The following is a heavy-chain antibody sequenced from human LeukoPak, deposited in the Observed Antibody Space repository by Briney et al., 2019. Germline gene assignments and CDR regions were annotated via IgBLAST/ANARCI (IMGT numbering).Heavy chain of an antibody. D-gene: IGHD1-26*01. Sequence: SDTLSLTCTVSGESINSVGYYWSWIRQHPGKGLEWIGYIYYSGSTHYNSSLKSRVTISLDMSKNQFSLKLSSVTAADTAVYYCARAAKTGSYLFDYWGQGALVTVSS. V-gene: IGHV4-31*03. CDR3: ARAAKTGSYLFDY. CDR1: GESINSVGYY. J-gene: IGHJ4*02. CDR2: IYYSGST.